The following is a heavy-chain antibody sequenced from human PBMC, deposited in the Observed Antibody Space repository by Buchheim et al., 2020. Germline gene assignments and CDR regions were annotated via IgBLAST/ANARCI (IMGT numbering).Heavy chain of an antibody. Sequence: EVQLVESGGGLVKPGGSLRLSCTASGFTFINAWMSWVRQAPGKGLEWVGRIKSRADGGATDYAAPVKGRFTISRDDSKDTLYLQMNSLKTEDTAMYYCTTDPPSVFSGSFGDYPFWFDPWGQGTL. D-gene: IGHD4-17*01. J-gene: IGHJ5*02. V-gene: IGHV3-15*01. CDR2: IKSRADGGAT. CDR1: GFTFINAW. CDR3: TTDPPSVFSGSFGDYPFWFDP.